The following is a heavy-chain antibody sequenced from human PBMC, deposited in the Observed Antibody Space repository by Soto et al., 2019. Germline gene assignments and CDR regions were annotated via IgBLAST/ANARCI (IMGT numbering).Heavy chain of an antibody. Sequence: GGSLRLSCAASGFTFSHYAMSWVRQAPGKGLEWVTTIIAGGGDTYYAESVKGRFTISRDNSKNTLYLQMNSLRAEDTAVYYCARDLSGDIVLVPAAVDYWGQGTLVTVSS. CDR3: ARDLSGDIVLVPAAVDY. J-gene: IGHJ4*02. D-gene: IGHD2-2*01. CDR2: IIAGGGDT. V-gene: IGHV3-23*01. CDR1: GFTFSHYA.